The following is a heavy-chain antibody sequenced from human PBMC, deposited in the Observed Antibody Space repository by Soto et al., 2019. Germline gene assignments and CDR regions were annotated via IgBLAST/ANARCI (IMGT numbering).Heavy chain of an antibody. J-gene: IGHJ4*02. CDR3: ARSNGDYVVNFDY. Sequence: ASETLSLTCTVSGGSISSYYWSWIRQPPGKGLEWIGYIYYSGSTNYNPSLKSRVTISVDTSKNQFSLKLSSVTAADTAVYYCARSNGDYVVNFDYWGQGTLVTVS. CDR2: IYYSGST. D-gene: IGHD4-17*01. V-gene: IGHV4-59*01. CDR1: GGSISSYY.